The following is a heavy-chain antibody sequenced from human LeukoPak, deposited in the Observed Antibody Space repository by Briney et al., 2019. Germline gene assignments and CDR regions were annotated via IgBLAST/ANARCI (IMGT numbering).Heavy chain of an antibody. CDR3: AAGVITFGGVIVSLGFDY. D-gene: IGHD3-16*02. CDR2: IVVGSGNT. Sequence: SVKVSCKASGFTFTSSAVQWVRQARGQRLEWIGWIVVGSGNTNYAQKFQERVTITRDMSTSTAYMELGSLRSEDTAVYYCAAGVITFGGVIVSLGFDYWGQGTLVTVSS. J-gene: IGHJ4*02. V-gene: IGHV1-58*01. CDR1: GFTFTSSA.